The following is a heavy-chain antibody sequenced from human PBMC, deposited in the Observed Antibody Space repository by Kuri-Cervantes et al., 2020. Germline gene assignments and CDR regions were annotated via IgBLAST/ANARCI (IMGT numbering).Heavy chain of an antibody. CDR3: ARGRGRVYGETRLIDY. J-gene: IGHJ4*02. Sequence: SETLSLTCTVSGGSIRSSSYYWGWIRQPPGKGLEWIGSIYYSGNTYYNPSLRSRVTISVDTSKNQFSLRLRSVTAADTAFYYCARGRGRVYGETRLIDYWDQGAPVTVSS. D-gene: IGHD4-17*01. V-gene: IGHV4-39*01. CDR1: GGSIRSSSYY. CDR2: IYYSGNT.